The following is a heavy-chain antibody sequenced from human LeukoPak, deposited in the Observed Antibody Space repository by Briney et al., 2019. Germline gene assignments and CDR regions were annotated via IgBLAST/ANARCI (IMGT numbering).Heavy chain of an antibody. CDR3: ARERYSYGYENDC. CDR1: GGSISSSNW. V-gene: IGHV4-4*02. D-gene: IGHD5-18*01. Sequence: SETLSLTCAVSGGSISSSNWWSWVRQPPGKGLEWIGEIYHSGSTNYNPSLKSRVTISVDKSKNQFSLKLSSVTAADTAVYYCARERYSYGYENDCWGQGTLVTVSS. CDR2: IYHSGST. J-gene: IGHJ4*02.